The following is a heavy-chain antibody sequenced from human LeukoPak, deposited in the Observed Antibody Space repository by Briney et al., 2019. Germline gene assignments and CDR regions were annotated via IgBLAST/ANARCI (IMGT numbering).Heavy chain of an antibody. CDR3: ARVGAWELQRVFDY. D-gene: IGHD1-26*01. J-gene: IGHJ4*02. Sequence: GGSLRLSCAASGFTFTDYWMTWVRQVPGKGLDGVANIRQGGSESYYVDSVKGRFTISRENAKNSLYLQMDSLRVDDTAVYYCARVGAWELQRVFDYWGQGTLVTVSS. CDR2: IRQGGSES. V-gene: IGHV3-7*01. CDR1: GFTFTDYW.